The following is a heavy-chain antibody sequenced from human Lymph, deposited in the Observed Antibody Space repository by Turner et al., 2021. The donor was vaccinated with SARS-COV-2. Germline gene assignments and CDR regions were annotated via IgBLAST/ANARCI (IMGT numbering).Heavy chain of an antibody. J-gene: IGHJ6*02. D-gene: IGHD5-18*01. Sequence: QVPLQQWGAVLLKPSETLSLTCAFYWWSFSGYYWSWIRQPPWKALEWIGEINHSGSTNYNPSIKRRGTISVDTSKNQFTRKLSSVTAADTAVYYCARGWVDTAMVRYYYYGMDVWGQGTTVTVSS. CDR3: ARGWVDTAMVRYYYYGMDV. CDR1: WWSFSGYY. CDR2: INHSGST. V-gene: IGHV4-34*01.